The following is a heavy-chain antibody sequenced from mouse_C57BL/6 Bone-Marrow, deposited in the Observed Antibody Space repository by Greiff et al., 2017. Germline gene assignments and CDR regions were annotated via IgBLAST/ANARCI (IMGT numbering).Heavy chain of an antibody. V-gene: IGHV12-3*01. CDR2: ITHSGET. CDR1: GFPITRGYY. Sequence: VKLVESGPGLVKPSQSLFLTCSITGFPITRGYYWIWIRQSPGKPLEWMGYITHSGETFYNPSLPSPISITRETSKNQFFLQLNSVTTEDTAMYYCAGDPYGYDAGFAYWGQGTLVTVSA. CDR3: AGDPYGYDAGFAY. D-gene: IGHD2-2*01. J-gene: IGHJ3*01.